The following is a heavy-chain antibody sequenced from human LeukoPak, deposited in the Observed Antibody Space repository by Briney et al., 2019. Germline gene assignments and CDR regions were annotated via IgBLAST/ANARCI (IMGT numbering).Heavy chain of an antibody. J-gene: IGHJ4*02. Sequence: PSETLSLTCSVSGYPISSVYYWGWIRRPPGKGLEWIGSINHGGSTDYNPSLKSRVIMSIDTSKNHFSLKLTSVTAADTAVYYCARVPPWFGELLQVDYWGQGTLVTVSS. V-gene: IGHV4-38-2*02. CDR1: GYPISSVYY. D-gene: IGHD3-10*01. CDR2: INHGGST. CDR3: ARVPPWFGELLQVDY.